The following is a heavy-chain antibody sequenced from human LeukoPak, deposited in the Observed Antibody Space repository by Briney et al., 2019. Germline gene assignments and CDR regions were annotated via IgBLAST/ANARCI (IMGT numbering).Heavy chain of an antibody. CDR2: IYYSGST. V-gene: IGHV4-59*01. Sequence: GSLRLSCAASGFTFSSYAMSWVRQPPGKGLEWIGYIYYSGSTNYNPSLKSRVTISVDTSKNQFSLKLSSVTAADTAVYYCARAGSSGWYRSYYYYMDVWGKGTTVTVSS. D-gene: IGHD6-19*01. CDR3: ARAGSSGWYRSYYYYMDV. CDR1: GFTFSSYA. J-gene: IGHJ6*03.